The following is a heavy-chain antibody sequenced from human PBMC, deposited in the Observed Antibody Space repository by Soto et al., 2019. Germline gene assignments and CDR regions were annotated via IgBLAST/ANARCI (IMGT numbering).Heavy chain of an antibody. D-gene: IGHD2-2*01. J-gene: IGHJ4*02. CDR3: ATRAVVPAATPFNY. Sequence: SVKVSCTASGGTFSSYTSSWVRQAPGQGLEWMGRIIPILGIANYAQKFQGRVTITADKSTSTAYMELSSLRSEDTAVYYCATRAVVPAATPFNYWGQGTLVTVSS. CDR2: IIPILGIA. V-gene: IGHV1-69*02. CDR1: GGTFSSYT.